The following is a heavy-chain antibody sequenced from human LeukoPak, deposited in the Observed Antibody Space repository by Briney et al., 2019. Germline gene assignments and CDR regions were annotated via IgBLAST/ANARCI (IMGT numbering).Heavy chain of an antibody. J-gene: IGHJ5*02. Sequence: ASVKVSCKASGYTFTSYYMHWVRQAPGQGLEWMGIINPSGSSTSYAQKFQGRVTMTRDMSTSTVYMELSSLRSEDTAVYYCARDTSGGLRRHYNWFDPWGQGTLVTVSS. CDR2: INPSGSST. CDR3: ARDTSGGLRRHYNWFDP. D-gene: IGHD3-10*01. V-gene: IGHV1-46*01. CDR1: GYTFTSYY.